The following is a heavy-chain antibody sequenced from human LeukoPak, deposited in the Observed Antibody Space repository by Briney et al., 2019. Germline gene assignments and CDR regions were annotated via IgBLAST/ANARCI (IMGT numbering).Heavy chain of an antibody. V-gene: IGHV4-34*01. D-gene: IGHD6-19*01. CDR3: ARGSAQVANIAVDRIVDAFKT. J-gene: IGHJ3*02. Sequence: SETLSLTCAVYGGSFSGYYWSWIRQPPGKGLEWLGEINHRGSAYYNPSVRSGVTISVDTCRDEFSLKLSSVTAADTAVYYCARGSAQVANIAVDRIVDAFKTWGQGTMVTVSS. CDR1: GGSFSGYY. CDR2: INHRGSA.